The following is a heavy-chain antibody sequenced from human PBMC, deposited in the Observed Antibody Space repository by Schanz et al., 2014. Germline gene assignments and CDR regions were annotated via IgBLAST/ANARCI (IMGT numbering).Heavy chain of an antibody. CDR2: ISPSSSYI. D-gene: IGHD2-15*01. CDR3: ARVELSVYYYAMDV. J-gene: IGHJ6*02. V-gene: IGHV3-21*02. CDR1: GFTFSSYN. Sequence: EVQLVESGGGLVRPGDSLRLSCAASGFTFSSYNINWVRQAPGKGLEYISSISPSSSYIYYADSVKGRFTISRDNAKNSQYLQMNSLRAEDAAVYYCARVELSVYYYAMDVWGQGTTVTVSS.